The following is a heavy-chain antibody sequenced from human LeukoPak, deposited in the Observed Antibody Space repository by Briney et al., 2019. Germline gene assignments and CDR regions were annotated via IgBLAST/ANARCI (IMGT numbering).Heavy chain of an antibody. D-gene: IGHD1-26*01. CDR1: GYTFTTSY. CDR3: ARGGTFYPSIDY. V-gene: IGHV1-18*01. J-gene: IGHJ4*02. Sequence: ASVKVSCKASGYTFTTSYINWVRQAPAQGLDWMGWVSPYNGKTSYAQRFQGRVTITTDSSTNTAYMDLASLRSDDTAVYYCARGGTFYPSIDYWGQGTLVTVSS. CDR2: VSPYNGKT.